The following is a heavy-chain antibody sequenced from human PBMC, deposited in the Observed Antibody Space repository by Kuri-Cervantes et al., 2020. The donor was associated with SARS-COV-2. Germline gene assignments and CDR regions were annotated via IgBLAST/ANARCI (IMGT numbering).Heavy chain of an antibody. CDR2: INHSGST. CDR1: GGSFSGYY. D-gene: IGHD3-10*01. J-gene: IGHJ2*01. Sequence: SETLSLTCAVYGGSFSGYYWSWIRQPPGKGLEWIGEINHSGSTNYNPSLKSRVTISVDTSKNQFSLKLSSVTAADTAVYYCARGITTVRGVPWYFDLWGRGTLVTVSS. V-gene: IGHV4-34*01. CDR3: ARGITTVRGVPWYFDL.